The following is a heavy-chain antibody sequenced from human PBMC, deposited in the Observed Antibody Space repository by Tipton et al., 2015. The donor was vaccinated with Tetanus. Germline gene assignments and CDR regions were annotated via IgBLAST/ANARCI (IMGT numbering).Heavy chain of an antibody. CDR3: VRDESCYIDATTYVASYDYYIDI. V-gene: IGHV3-21*01. Sequence: GSLRLSCVASGFKFSYYNFNWVRQTPGKGLEWVSSISSTGRYFYYADSVRGRFTMSRDNARNSLFLQMDSVRGGDTAVYFCVRDESCYIDATTYVASYDYYIDIWGEGTTVTVSS. J-gene: IGHJ6*03. CDR1: GFKFSYYN. CDR2: ISSTGRYF. D-gene: IGHD1-26*01.